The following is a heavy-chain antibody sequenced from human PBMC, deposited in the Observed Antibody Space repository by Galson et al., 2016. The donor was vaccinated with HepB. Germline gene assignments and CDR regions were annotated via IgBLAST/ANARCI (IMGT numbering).Heavy chain of an antibody. CDR3: ARPDDYRRKAYFDY. Sequence: SVKVSCKASGDTFSSYSIGWVRQAPGQGLEWMGGIIPIFRTANYAQKFRDRVTITADKSTSTAYMELRSLRSEEPAVYYCARPDDYRRKAYFDYWGQGTLFTVSS. CDR1: GDTFSSYS. D-gene: IGHD4/OR15-4a*01. J-gene: IGHJ4*02. CDR2: IIPIFRTA. V-gene: IGHV1-69*06.